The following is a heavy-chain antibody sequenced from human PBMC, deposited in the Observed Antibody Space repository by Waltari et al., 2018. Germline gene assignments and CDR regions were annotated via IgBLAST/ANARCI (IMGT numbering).Heavy chain of an antibody. CDR1: GGTFSSYA. D-gene: IGHD2-15*01. V-gene: IGHV1-69*13. Sequence: QVQLVQSGAEVKKPGSSVKVSCKASGGTFSSYAISWVRQAPGQGLEWMGGIIPIFGTANYAQKFQGRVTITADESTSTAYMELSSLRFEDTAVYYCARAQRGYCSGGSCYFGYWGQGTLVTVSS. CDR2: IIPIFGTA. CDR3: ARAQRGYCSGGSCYFGY. J-gene: IGHJ4*02.